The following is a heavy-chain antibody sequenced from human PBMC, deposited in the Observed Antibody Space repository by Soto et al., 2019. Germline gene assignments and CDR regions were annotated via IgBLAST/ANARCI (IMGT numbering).Heavy chain of an antibody. V-gene: IGHV4-38-2*02. Sequence: SETLSLTCTVSGYSISSGSYWAWIRQPPGEGPEWTATIYHGGITFYNPSLKSRITMNPDTPKNQFSLQLNSVTPEDTAVYYCAREPHYYDSSGYPDVWGADYYYGMDVWGQGTTVTVSS. CDR2: IYHGGIT. CDR3: AREPHYYDSSGYPDVWGADYYYGMDV. D-gene: IGHD3-22*01. CDR1: GYSISSGSY. J-gene: IGHJ6*02.